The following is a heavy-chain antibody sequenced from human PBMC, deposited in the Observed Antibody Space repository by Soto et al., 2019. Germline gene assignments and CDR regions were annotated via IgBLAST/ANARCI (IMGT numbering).Heavy chain of an antibody. D-gene: IGHD3-22*01. V-gene: IGHV1-18*01. Sequence: ASVKVSCKASGYTFTSYGISWVRQAPGQGLEWMGWISAYNGNTNYAQKLQGRVTMTTDTSTSTAYMELRSLRSDDTAVYYCARATRYYYDGSGYHVDYWGQGTLVTVSS. CDR2: ISAYNGNT. CDR3: ARATRYYYDGSGYHVDY. J-gene: IGHJ4*02. CDR1: GYTFTSYG.